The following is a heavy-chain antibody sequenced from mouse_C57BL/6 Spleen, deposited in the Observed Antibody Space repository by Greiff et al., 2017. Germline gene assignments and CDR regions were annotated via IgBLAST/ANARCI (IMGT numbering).Heavy chain of an antibody. J-gene: IGHJ4*01. CDR2: IRNKANGYTT. Sequence: EVKLVESGGGLVQPGGSLSLSCAASGFTFTDYYMSWVRQPPGKALEWLGFIRNKANGYTTEYSASVKGRFTISRDNSQSILYLQMNALRAEDSATYYCARNGYYAMDYWGQGTSVTVSS. CDR1: GFTFTDYY. CDR3: ARNGYYAMDY. V-gene: IGHV7-3*01.